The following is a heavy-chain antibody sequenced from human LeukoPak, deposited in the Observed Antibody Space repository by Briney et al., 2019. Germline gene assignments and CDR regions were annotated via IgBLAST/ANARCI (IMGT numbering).Heavy chain of an antibody. V-gene: IGHV6-1*01. CDR2: TYYRSKWYN. CDR1: GDSVSSNSAA. J-gene: IGHJ4*02. CDR3: ARDLDPPRRGGVIRYFDY. Sequence: SQTLSLTCAISGDSVSSNSAAWNWIRQSPSRGLEWLGRTYYRSKWYNDYAVSVKSRITINPDTSKNQFSLQLNSVTPEDTAVYYCARDLDPPRRGGVIRYFDYWGQGTLVTVSS. D-gene: IGHD3-10*01.